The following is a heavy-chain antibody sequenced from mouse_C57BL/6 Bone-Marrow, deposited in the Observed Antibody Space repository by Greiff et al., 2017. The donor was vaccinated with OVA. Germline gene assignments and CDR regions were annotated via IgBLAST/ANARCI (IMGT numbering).Heavy chain of an antibody. J-gene: IGHJ4*01. Sequence: EVQRVESGGGLVQPGGSLKLSCAASGFTFSDYYMYWVRQTPEKRLEWVAYISNGGGSTYYPDTVKGRFTISRDNAKNTLYLQMSRLKSEDTAMYYCARRELFYYAMDYWGQGTSVTVSS. CDR1: GFTFSDYY. CDR2: ISNGGGST. CDR3: ARRELFYYAMDY. V-gene: IGHV5-12*01.